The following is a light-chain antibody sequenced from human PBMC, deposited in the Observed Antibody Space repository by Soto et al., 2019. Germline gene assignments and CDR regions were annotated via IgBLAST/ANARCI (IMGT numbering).Light chain of an antibody. V-gene: IGKV1D-16*01. Sequence: DIQMTQSPSSVSASVGDRVTITCRASQGISSLLAWYQQKPGQAPKLLIYAASSLQSGVPSRFSGSGSGTDFTLTISSLQPEDFATYYCQQYNSYSGTFGQGTKVDIK. CDR3: QQYNSYSGT. CDR2: AAS. CDR1: QGISSL. J-gene: IGKJ1*01.